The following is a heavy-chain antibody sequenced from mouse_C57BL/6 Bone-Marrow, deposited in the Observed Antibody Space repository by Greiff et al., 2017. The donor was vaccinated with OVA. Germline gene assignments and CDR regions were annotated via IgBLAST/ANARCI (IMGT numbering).Heavy chain of an antibody. J-gene: IGHJ2*01. D-gene: IGHD1-1*01. CDR2: INPNNGGT. V-gene: IGHV1-26*01. CDR1: GYTFTDYY. CDR3: AGGGTTVVARGGRDY. Sequence: VQLQQSGPELVKPGASVKISCKASGYTFTDYYMNWVKQSHGQSLEWIGDINPNNGGTSYNQKFKGKATLTVDKSSSTAYMELRSLTSEDSAVYYCAGGGTTVVARGGRDYWGQGTTLTVSS.